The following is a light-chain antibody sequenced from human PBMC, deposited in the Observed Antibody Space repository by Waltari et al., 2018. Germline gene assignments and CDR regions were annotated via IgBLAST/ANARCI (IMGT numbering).Light chain of an antibody. V-gene: IGLV2-14*01. J-gene: IGLJ3*02. CDR1: SSNVGAYDY. CDR2: DDT. Sequence: QSALTQPASVSGSPGQSITISCTGTSSNVGAYDYVFWYQQHPGKAPKLMIYDDTKRPSGGSNRFSGSKSDNTASLTISGLQAEDEAYYYCSSYTGSPTLVFGGGTRLTVL. CDR3: SSYTGSPTLV.